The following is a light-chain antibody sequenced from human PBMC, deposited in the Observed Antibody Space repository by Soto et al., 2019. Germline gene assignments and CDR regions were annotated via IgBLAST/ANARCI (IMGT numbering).Light chain of an antibody. J-gene: IGKJ1*01. V-gene: IGKV1-39*01. CDR2: TSS. Sequence: DIQMTQSPSSLSASVGDRVTITCRASQSISKYLNWYQQKPGKAPKLLIYTSSNLQSGVPSSFSGSGSGTDFTLTISSLQPEDFAIHYCQQSYSAPPTFGQGTKVEIK. CDR1: QSISKY. CDR3: QQSYSAPPT.